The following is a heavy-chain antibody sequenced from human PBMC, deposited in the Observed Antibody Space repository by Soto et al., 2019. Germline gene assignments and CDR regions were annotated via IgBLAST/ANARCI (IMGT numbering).Heavy chain of an antibody. CDR2: IYYSGST. J-gene: IGHJ4*02. V-gene: IGHV4-59*01. CDR3: ARDVSSSGLFADY. Sequence: PSETLSLTCTVSGGSISSYYWSWIRQPPGKGLEWIGYIYYSGSTNYNPSLKSRVTISVDTSKNQFSLKLSSVTAADTAVYYCARDVSSSGLFADYWGQGTLVTVSS. D-gene: IGHD6-6*01. CDR1: GGSISSYY.